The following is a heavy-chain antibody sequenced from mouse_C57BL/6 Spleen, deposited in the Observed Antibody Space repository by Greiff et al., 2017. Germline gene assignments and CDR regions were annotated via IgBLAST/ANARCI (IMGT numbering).Heavy chain of an antibody. CDR1: GYTFTDYE. CDR3: TRPSYDGPFDY. V-gene: IGHV1-15*01. D-gene: IGHD2-3*01. J-gene: IGHJ2*01. CDR2: IDPETGGT. Sequence: QVQLKQSGAELVRPGASVTLSCKASGYTFTDYEMHWVKQTPVHGLEWIGAIDPETGGTAYNEKFKGKAILTADKSSSTAYMELRSLTSEDSAVYYCTRPSYDGPFDYWGQGTTLTVSS.